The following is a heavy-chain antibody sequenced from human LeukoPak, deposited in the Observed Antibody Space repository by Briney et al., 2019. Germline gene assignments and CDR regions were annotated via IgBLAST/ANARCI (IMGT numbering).Heavy chain of an antibody. J-gene: IGHJ4*02. CDR1: GFTFSSYS. CDR2: VSGNGLSK. CDR3: AKGNGDFLDY. D-gene: IGHD1-1*01. V-gene: IGHV3-23*01. Sequence: GGSLRLSCAASGFTFSSYSMNWVRQAPEKGLEWVAGVSGNGLSKYYADSMKGRFTVSRDNAKNTVYLQMNSLRADDTAVYYCAKGNGDFLDYWGQGTLVTVSS.